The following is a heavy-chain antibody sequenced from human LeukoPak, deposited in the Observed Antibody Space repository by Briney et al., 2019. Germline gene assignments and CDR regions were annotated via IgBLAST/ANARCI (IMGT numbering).Heavy chain of an antibody. V-gene: IGHV3-49*04. Sequence: GGPLRLSCTASGFTFGDYAMIWVRQAPGKGLEGVGFIRSKAYGGTTEYAASVKGRFTISRDDSKSIAYLQMNSLKTEDTAVYYCRSSSWSFDYWGQGTLVTVSS. CDR3: RSSSWSFDY. D-gene: IGHD6-13*01. CDR2: IRSKAYGGTT. CDR1: GFTFGDYA. J-gene: IGHJ4*02.